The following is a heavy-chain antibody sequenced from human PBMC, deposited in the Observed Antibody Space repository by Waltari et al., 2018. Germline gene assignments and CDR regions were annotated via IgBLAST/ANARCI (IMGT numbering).Heavy chain of an antibody. V-gene: IGHV4-61*01. CDR3: ARESSGYYYATFDY. Sequence: QVQLQESCPGLVKPSETLSLTCTVSGGSVSSGSNYWSWIRQPPGKGREWIGYIYYRGSANYTPPLKSRLTISVDASMNQFSPKLSSVTAADTAVYYCARESSGYYYATFDYWGQGTLVTVSS. CDR2: IYYRGSA. D-gene: IGHD3-22*01. CDR1: GGSVSSGSNY. J-gene: IGHJ4*02.